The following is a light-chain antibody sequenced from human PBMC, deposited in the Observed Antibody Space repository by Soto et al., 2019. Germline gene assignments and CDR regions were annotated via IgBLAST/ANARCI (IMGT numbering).Light chain of an antibody. CDR1: SSDVGSYNR. CDR2: EVS. Sequence: QSALTQPPSVSGSPGQSVTISCTGTSSDVGSYNRVSWYQQPPGTAPKLMIYEVSNRPSGVPDRSSGSKSGNTASLTISGLQAEDEADYYCSSYTSSSTSVVFGGGTKVTVL. J-gene: IGLJ2*01. CDR3: SSYTSSSTSVV. V-gene: IGLV2-18*02.